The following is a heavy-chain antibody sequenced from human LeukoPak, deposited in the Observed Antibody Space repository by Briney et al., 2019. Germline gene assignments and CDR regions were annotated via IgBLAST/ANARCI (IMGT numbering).Heavy chain of an antibody. V-gene: IGHV3-23*01. CDR2: ISARGDST. J-gene: IGHJ4*02. CDR3: ARGAYGDYDY. Sequence: PGGSLRLSCAASGFTFRSYAVSWVRQAPGKGLEWVSAISARGDSTYYADSVEGRFTISRDNSKNTLYLQMNSLRAEDTALYYCARGAYGDYDYWGQGTLVTVSS. D-gene: IGHD4-17*01. CDR1: GFTFRSYA.